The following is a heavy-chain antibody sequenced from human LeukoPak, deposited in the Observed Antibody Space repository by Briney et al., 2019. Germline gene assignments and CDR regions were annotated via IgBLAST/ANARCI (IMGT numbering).Heavy chain of an antibody. J-gene: IGHJ4*02. D-gene: IGHD3-10*01. CDR2: FDPEDGET. CDR1: GYTLTELS. Sequence: GASVKVSCKVSGYTLTELSMHWVRQAPGKGLEWMGGFDPEDGETIYAQKFQGGVTMTEDTSTDTAYMELSSLRSEDTAVYYCARAKPHMVRGVKVGSYYFDYWGQGTLVTVSS. CDR3: ARAKPHMVRGVKVGSYYFDY. V-gene: IGHV1-24*01.